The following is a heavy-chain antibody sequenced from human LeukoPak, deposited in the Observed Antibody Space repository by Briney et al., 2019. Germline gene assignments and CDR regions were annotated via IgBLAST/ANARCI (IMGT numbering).Heavy chain of an antibody. Sequence: GGSLRLSCAASGFSFSIYGMNWVRQAPGKWLEWVSGITGSGGTTYYADSVKGRATISRDNSKNTLYLQMNSLRAEDTAVYYCAKDMEVVVTAIYDYWGQGTLVTVSS. J-gene: IGHJ4*02. D-gene: IGHD2-21*02. CDR3: AKDMEVVVTAIYDY. CDR1: GFSFSIYG. CDR2: ITGSGGTT. V-gene: IGHV3-23*01.